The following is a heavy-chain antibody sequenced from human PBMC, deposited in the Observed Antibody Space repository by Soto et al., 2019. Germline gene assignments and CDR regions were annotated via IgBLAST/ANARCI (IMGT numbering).Heavy chain of an antibody. CDR1: GYTFTSYG. D-gene: IGHD2-15*01. Sequence: QVQLVQSGAEVKKPGASVKVSCKASGYTFTSYGISWVRQAPGQGLEWMGWISAYNGNTNYAQKLQGRVTMTTDTPTSTAYMELRSLRSDDTAVYYCARDGTRIYCSGGSCYGGGWFDPWGQGTLVTVSS. J-gene: IGHJ5*02. CDR2: ISAYNGNT. V-gene: IGHV1-18*01. CDR3: ARDGTRIYCSGGSCYGGGWFDP.